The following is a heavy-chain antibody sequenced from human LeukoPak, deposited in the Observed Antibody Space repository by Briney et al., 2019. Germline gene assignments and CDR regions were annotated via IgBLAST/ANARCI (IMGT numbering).Heavy chain of an antibody. V-gene: IGHV1-2*04. CDR2: INPNSGGT. J-gene: IGHJ2*01. CDR1: GGTFSSYA. Sequence: ASVKVSCKASGGTFSSYAISWVRQAPGQGLEWMGWINPNSGGTNYAQKFQGWVTMTRDTSISTAYMELSRLRSDDTAVYYCARFNPGFQGFDLWGRGTLVTVSS. CDR3: ARFNPGFQGFDL.